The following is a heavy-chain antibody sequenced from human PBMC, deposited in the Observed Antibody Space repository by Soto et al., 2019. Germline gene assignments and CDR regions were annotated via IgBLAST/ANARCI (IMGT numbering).Heavy chain of an antibody. J-gene: IGHJ6*02. V-gene: IGHV1-69*13. CDR2: IIPIFGTA. Sequence: SVKVSCKASGGTFSSYAISWVRQAPGQGLEWMGGIIPIFGTANYAQKFQGRVTITADESTSTAYMELSSLRSEDTAVYYCARGLAARQSYYYYYGMDVWGQGTRSPSP. CDR3: ARGLAARQSYYYYYGMDV. D-gene: IGHD6-6*01. CDR1: GGTFSSYA.